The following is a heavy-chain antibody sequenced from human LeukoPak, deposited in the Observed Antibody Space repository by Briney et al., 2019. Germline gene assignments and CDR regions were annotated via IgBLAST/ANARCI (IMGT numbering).Heavy chain of an antibody. Sequence: PGGSLRLSCAASGFIFSFYCMHWVRQAPGKGLVWVSHINSDGSITSYADSVKGRFTISRDNAKNTLYLQMNSLRAEDTAVYYCARDAVDTANAVWGQGTTVTVSS. CDR2: INSDGSIT. CDR1: GFIFSFYC. J-gene: IGHJ6*02. V-gene: IGHV3-74*01. CDR3: ARDAVDTANAV. D-gene: IGHD5-18*01.